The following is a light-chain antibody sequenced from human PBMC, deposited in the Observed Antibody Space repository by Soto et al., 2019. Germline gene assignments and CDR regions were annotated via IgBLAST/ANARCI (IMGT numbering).Light chain of an antibody. CDR3: QQHNKWPHT. CDR1: QGVSGN. Sequence: EIVMTQSPATLSVSPGERATLSCRASQGVSGNLAWYQQKPGQAPRLLIHGTSTRATGIPARFSGSGSGPEFTLTISSLQSEDFAVYYCQQHNKWPHTFGQGTKLKIK. CDR2: GTS. J-gene: IGKJ2*01. V-gene: IGKV3-15*01.